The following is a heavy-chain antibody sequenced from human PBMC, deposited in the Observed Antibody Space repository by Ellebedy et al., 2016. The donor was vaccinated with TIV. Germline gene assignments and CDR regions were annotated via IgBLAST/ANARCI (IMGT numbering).Heavy chain of an antibody. CDR3: ARRGSYGDYAVQVNSWFDR. CDR2: IYKDGSTQ. Sequence: GESLKISCVASGFSFRSYWMSWVRQAPGKGLAWLPNIYKDGSTQYYVDSVKGRFTISRDTAKNSLFLQMNSLGVEDTAVYYCARRGSYGDYAVQVNSWFDRWGRGTLVSVSS. CDR1: GFSFRSYW. D-gene: IGHD3-16*01. J-gene: IGHJ5*02. V-gene: IGHV3-7*01.